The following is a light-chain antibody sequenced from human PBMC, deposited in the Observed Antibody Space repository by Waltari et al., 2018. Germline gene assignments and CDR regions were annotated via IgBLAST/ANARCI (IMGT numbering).Light chain of an antibody. Sequence: QSVLTQPPSASGTPGQRVTISCSGSTSNIGRNYVYWYKQLPGTAPKLPSRWKKRRPSGAPARFLGSKSGTSASLAISGLRSEDEADYYCAAWDDSLSGVVFGGGTKLTVL. CDR1: TSNIGRNY. CDR3: AAWDDSLSGVV. CDR2: WKK. V-gene: IGLV1-47*01. J-gene: IGLJ2*01.